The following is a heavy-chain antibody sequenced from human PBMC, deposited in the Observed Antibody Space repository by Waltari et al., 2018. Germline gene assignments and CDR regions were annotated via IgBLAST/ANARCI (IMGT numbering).Heavy chain of an antibody. V-gene: IGHV3-23*01. D-gene: IGHD3-22*01. Sequence: EVQVLESGGGLVQPGGSLRLPGAASWFILNNYRLNWVRQAPGKGLEWVSGINGYGDKTYYADSVKGRFTLSRDNSRNTLSLQMNSLRAEDTAVYYCAKAHFYDTSGYIEHWGQGTLVTVSS. J-gene: IGHJ5*02. CDR2: INGYGDKT. CDR3: AKAHFYDTSGYIEH. CDR1: WFILNNYR.